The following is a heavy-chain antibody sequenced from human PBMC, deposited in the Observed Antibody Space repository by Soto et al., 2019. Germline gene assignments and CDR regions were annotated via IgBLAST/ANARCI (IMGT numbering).Heavy chain of an antibody. J-gene: IGHJ4*02. CDR1: GFTFSSYA. CDR3: AKYAFFWSGMHSNIINPFAFYYFDY. V-gene: IGHV3-23*01. D-gene: IGHD3-3*01. CDR2: ISGSGGST. Sequence: PGGSLRLSCAASGFTFSSYAMSWVRQAPGKGLEWVSAISGSGGSTYYADSVKGRFTISRDNSKNTLYLQMNSLRAEDTAVYYCAKYAFFWSGMHSNIINPFAFYYFDYWGQGTLVTVSS.